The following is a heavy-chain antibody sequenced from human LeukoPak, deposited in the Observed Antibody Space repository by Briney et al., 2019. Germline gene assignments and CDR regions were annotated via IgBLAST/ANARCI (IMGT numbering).Heavy chain of an antibody. CDR1: VCSISRRSYY. V-gene: IGHV4-39*02. Sequence: SEALSVTCIGCVCSISRRSYYARGIRQPPGKALEGSGNIFYSGNTYYNPSLKSRVTISVDTSKNHFSLRLSSVSATATAVYYCARPSNSPLRSPFEYWGQGTLVPVSS. J-gene: IGHJ4*02. CDR2: IFYSGNT. CDR3: ARPSNSPLRSPFEY. D-gene: IGHD4-17*01.